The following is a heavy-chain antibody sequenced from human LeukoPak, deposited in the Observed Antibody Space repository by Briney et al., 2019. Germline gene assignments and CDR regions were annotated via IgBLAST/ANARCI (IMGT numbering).Heavy chain of an antibody. CDR2: ILTTGSTI. CDR3: AREGSPDTAIAPDALDI. Sequence: GGSLRLSCAASGFTFSSYEMNWVRQAPGKGLEWLSYILTTGSTIYYADSVKGRFTISRDNSKNSLYLQMNSLRAEDTAVYYCAREGSPDTAIAPDALDIWGQGTMVTVSS. J-gene: IGHJ3*02. CDR1: GFTFSSYE. V-gene: IGHV3-48*03. D-gene: IGHD5-18*01.